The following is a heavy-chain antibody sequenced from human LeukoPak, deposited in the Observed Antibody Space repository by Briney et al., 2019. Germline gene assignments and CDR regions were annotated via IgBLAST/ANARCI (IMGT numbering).Heavy chain of an antibody. D-gene: IGHD6-13*01. CDR1: GFTFSSHG. J-gene: IGHJ4*02. Sequence: GGSLRLSCAGSGFTFSSHGMNWVRHAPGKGLEWISYIRSTGDVTYYADSVNGRFTISRDNSKNTLYLQMNSLRAEDTAVYYCAKRMGPSIAAADLDYWGQGTLVTVSS. CDR3: AKRMGPSIAAADLDY. V-gene: IGHV3-48*01. CDR2: IRSTGDVT.